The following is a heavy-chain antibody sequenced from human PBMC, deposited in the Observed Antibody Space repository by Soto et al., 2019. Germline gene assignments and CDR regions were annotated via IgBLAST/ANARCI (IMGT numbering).Heavy chain of an antibody. CDR2: FDPEDGET. D-gene: IGHD2-2*01. V-gene: IGHV1-24*01. Sequence: ASVKVSCKVSGYTLTELSMHWVRQAPGKGLEWKGGFDPEDGETIYAQKFQGRFTMTEDTSTDTAYMELSSLRSEDTAVYYCATGFPEFMGYCSSTSCRIDAFGIWGQGTMVT. CDR1: GYTLTELS. J-gene: IGHJ3*02. CDR3: ATGFPEFMGYCSSTSCRIDAFGI.